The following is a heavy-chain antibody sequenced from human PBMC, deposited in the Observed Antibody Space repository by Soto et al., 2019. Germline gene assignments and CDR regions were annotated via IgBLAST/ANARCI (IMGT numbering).Heavy chain of an antibody. Sequence: GGSLRLSCAASGVTFSIYGMHWVRQAPGKGLEWVAVISYDGSNKYYADSVKGRFTSSRDNSKNTLYLQMNSLRAEDTAVYYCAKDSWLVYYFDYWGQGTLVTVS. V-gene: IGHV3-30*18. D-gene: IGHD6-19*01. CDR2: ISYDGSNK. J-gene: IGHJ4*02. CDR3: AKDSWLVYYFDY. CDR1: GVTFSIYG.